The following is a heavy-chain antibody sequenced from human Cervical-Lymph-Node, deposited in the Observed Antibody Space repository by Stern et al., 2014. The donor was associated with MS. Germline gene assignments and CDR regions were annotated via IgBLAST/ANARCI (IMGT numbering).Heavy chain of an antibody. V-gene: IGHV4-4*02. CDR2: VFHSDST. Sequence: VQLLESGPRLVKPSGTLSLTCTVSGGSIYRSHWWTWVRQPPGKGLEWIGEVFHSDSTNYNPSLKSRVTMFVDKSKNQFSLKLTSVTAADTAVYYCARGAIRGFDYWGPGTLVTVSS. J-gene: IGHJ4*02. CDR3: ARGAIRGFDY. CDR1: GGSIYRSHW. D-gene: IGHD2-15*01.